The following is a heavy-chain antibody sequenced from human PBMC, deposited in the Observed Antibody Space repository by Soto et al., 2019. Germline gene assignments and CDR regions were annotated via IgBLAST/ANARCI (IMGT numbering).Heavy chain of an antibody. CDR3: ARRVITMVRGVIPFGMDV. J-gene: IGHJ6*02. V-gene: IGHV5-10-1*01. Sequence: GESLKISCKGSGYSFTSYWISWVRQMPGKGLEWMGRIDPSDSYTNYSPSFQGHVTIAADKSISTAYLQWSSLKASDTAMYYCARRVITMVRGVIPFGMDVWGQGTTVTAP. D-gene: IGHD3-10*01. CDR1: GYSFTSYW. CDR2: IDPSDSYT.